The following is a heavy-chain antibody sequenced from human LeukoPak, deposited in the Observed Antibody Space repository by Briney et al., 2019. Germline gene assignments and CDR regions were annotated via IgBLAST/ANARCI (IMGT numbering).Heavy chain of an antibody. J-gene: IGHJ4*02. CDR3: ATSIAAAGGFDY. D-gene: IGHD6-13*01. CDR1: GGSISSYY. CDR2: IYTSGST. Sequence: SETLSPTCTVSGGSISSYYWSWIRQPAGKGLEWIGRIYTSGSTNYNPSLKSRVTMSVDTSKNQFSLKLSSVTAADTAVYYCATSIAAAGGFDYWGQGTLVTVSS. V-gene: IGHV4-4*07.